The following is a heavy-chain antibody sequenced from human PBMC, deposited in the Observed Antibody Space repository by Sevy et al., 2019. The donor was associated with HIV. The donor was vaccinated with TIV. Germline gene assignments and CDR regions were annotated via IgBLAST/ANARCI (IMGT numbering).Heavy chain of an antibody. V-gene: IGHV5-51*01. CDR3: ARGRTYYDILTAVPPSCMDV. CDR2: IYPGDSDT. J-gene: IGHJ6*02. CDR1: GYSFTSYW. Sequence: GESLKISCKGSGYSFTSYWIGWVRQMPGKGLEWMGIIYPGDSDTRYSPSFQGQVIISAGKSISTAYLQWSSLKASDTAMYYCARGRTYYDILTAVPPSCMDVWGQGTTVTVSS. D-gene: IGHD3-9*01.